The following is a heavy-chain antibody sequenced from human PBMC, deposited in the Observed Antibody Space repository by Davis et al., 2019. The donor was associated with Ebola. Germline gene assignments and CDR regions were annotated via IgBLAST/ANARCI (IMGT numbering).Heavy chain of an antibody. J-gene: IGHJ6*03. Sequence: SVKVSCKASGGTFSSYAISWVRQAPGQGLEWMGEIIPIFGTANYAQKFQGRVTITADESTSTAYMELSSLRSEDTAVYYCARGPIVVVPAALYYYYYMDVWGKGTTVTVSS. V-gene: IGHV1-69*13. D-gene: IGHD2-2*01. CDR1: GGTFSSYA. CDR3: ARGPIVVVPAALYYYYYMDV. CDR2: IIPIFGTA.